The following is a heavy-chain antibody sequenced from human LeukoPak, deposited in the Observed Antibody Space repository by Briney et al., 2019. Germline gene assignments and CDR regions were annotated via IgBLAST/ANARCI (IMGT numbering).Heavy chain of an antibody. D-gene: IGHD3-22*01. J-gene: IGHJ4*02. Sequence: PGGSLRLSRAASGFTFSSYEMNWVRQAPGKGLEWVSYISSSGSTIYYADSVKGRFTISRDNAKNSLYLQMNSLRAEDTAVYYCAREVDSSGYYARHFDYWGQGTLVTVSS. CDR2: ISSSGSTI. V-gene: IGHV3-48*03. CDR1: GFTFSSYE. CDR3: AREVDSSGYYARHFDY.